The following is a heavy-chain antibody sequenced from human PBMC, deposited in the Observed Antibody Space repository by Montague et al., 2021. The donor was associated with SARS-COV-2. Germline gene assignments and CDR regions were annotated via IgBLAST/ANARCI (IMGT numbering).Heavy chain of an antibody. CDR1: GDSVSRNTAF. Sequence: CAISGDSVSRNTAFWNWVRQPPSRGLELLGKTYYRSKWQNDYAVSVRSRITINPDTSKNQFSLHLNSVTPEDTAVYYCSRGTLRFGMDVWGQGTTVTVSS. J-gene: IGHJ6*02. V-gene: IGHV6-1*01. CDR3: SRGTLRFGMDV. CDR2: TYYRSKWQN. D-gene: IGHD4-17*01.